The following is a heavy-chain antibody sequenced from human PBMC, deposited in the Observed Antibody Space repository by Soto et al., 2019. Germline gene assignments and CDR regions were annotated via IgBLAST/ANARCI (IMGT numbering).Heavy chain of an antibody. CDR2: ISGSGGNT. CDR3: ARGLYYYDSSGYYPEDYFDY. D-gene: IGHD3-22*01. Sequence: GGSLRLSCAASGFTFRNYAMSWVRQAPGKGLEWVSAISGSGGNTYYANSVRGRFTISRDYSKTTVNLQMNSLRAEDTAVYYCARGLYYYDSSGYYPEDYFDYWGQGTQVTVSS. V-gene: IGHV3-23*01. CDR1: GFTFRNYA. J-gene: IGHJ4*02.